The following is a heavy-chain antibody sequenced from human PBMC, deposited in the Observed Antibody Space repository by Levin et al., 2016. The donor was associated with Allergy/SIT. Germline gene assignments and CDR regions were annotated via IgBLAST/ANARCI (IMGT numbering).Heavy chain of an antibody. CDR1: GFTFSSHS. CDR3: AREGAGSFWNGYEANL. V-gene: IGHV3-21*04. J-gene: IGHJ5*02. CDR2: ISGSSSFI. D-gene: IGHD3-3*01. Sequence: GESLKISCAASGFTFSSHSMNWVRQAPGKGLEWVSSISGSSSFIYYADSVKGRFTISRDNAKNSLYLQMNGLRVEDTAVYYCAREGAGSFWNGYEANLWGQGTLVTVSS.